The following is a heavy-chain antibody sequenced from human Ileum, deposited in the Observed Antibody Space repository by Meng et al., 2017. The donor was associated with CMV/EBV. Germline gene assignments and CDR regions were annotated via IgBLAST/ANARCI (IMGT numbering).Heavy chain of an antibody. Sequence: GGSLRLSWAASGFTFSNAWMSWVRQAPGKGLKWVGLIQSKNEGEATDYAAPVKGRFTMSRDDSKNTLYLQMNSLETEDTAVYYWTPLSGSGSYNHWGQGTLVTVSS. D-gene: IGHD1-26*01. J-gene: IGHJ4*02. V-gene: IGHV3-15*01. CDR1: GFTFSNAW. CDR2: IQSKNEGEAT. CDR3: TPLSGSGSYNH.